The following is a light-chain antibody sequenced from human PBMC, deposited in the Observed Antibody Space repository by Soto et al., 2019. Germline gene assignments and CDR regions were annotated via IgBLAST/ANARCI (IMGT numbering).Light chain of an antibody. J-gene: IGKJ1*01. CDR1: QSVLYSSNNKNY. Sequence: DIVMTQSPDSLAVSLGERATINCKSSQSVLYSSNNKNYLAWYQQKPGQPPKLLIYWASTRESGVPNRFSGSGSGTEFTLTISSRQAEDVAVYYCQQYYSTLWTFGQGTKVEIK. CDR3: QQYYSTLWT. V-gene: IGKV4-1*01. CDR2: WAS.